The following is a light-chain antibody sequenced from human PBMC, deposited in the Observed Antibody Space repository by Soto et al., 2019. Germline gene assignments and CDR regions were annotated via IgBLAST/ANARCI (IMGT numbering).Light chain of an antibody. V-gene: IGLV2-14*03. J-gene: IGLJ2*01. CDR1: TSDIGGYNY. Sequence: QSVLTQPASVSGSPGQSITISCTGSTSDIGGYNYVSWYQQHPGEAPKLLIYDVSYRPSGISDRFSGSKSGNTASLTISGLQPEDEADYYCSSYGASSTLFGGGTKLTVL. CDR3: SSYGASSTL. CDR2: DVS.